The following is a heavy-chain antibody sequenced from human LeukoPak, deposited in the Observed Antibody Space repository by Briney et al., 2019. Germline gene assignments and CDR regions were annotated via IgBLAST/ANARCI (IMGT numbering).Heavy chain of an antibody. CDR2: MNPNSGNT. D-gene: IGHD5-12*01. J-gene: IGHJ4*02. CDR1: GYTFTSYD. Sequence: ASVKVSCKASGYTFTSYDINGVRQATGQGVEGMGWMNPNSGNTGYAQKFQGRVTMTRNTSISTAYMELSSLRSEDTAVYYCARGVHIVATITEVSPVWFDYWGQGTLVTVSS. CDR3: ARGVHIVATITEVSPVWFDY. V-gene: IGHV1-8*01.